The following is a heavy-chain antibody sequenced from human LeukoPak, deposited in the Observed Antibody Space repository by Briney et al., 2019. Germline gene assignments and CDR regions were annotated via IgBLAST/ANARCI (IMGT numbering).Heavy chain of an antibody. Sequence: PSQTLSLTCTVSGGSISSGSYYWNWIRQPAGKGLEWIGRIYPSGGTDYNPSLKSRITISLDTSKNQFSLKLSSVTAADTAVYYCARATQGYYYYYYMDVWGKGTTVTISS. V-gene: IGHV4-61*02. CDR1: GGSISSGSYY. J-gene: IGHJ6*03. CDR2: IYPSGGT. CDR3: ARATQGYYYYYYMDV.